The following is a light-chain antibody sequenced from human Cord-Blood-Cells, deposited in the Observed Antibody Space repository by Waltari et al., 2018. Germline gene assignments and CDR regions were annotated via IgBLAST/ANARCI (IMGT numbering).Light chain of an antibody. CDR3: QAWDSSTAV. CDR1: KLGDKY. CDR2: QDS. V-gene: IGLV3-1*01. J-gene: IGLJ3*02. Sequence: SYELTQPPSVSVSPGQTASITCSGDKLGDKYACWYQQKPGQSPVLVIYQDSKRPSGHPERFSGSNSGNTATLTISGTQAMDEADYYCQAWDSSTAVFGGGTKLTVL.